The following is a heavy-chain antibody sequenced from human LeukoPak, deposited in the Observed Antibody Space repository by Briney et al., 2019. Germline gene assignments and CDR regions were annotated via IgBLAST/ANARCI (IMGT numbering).Heavy chain of an antibody. D-gene: IGHD2-15*01. V-gene: IGHV3-21*01. CDR2: ISSNSGYI. Sequence: GGSLRLSCAASGLTFSSYSMNWVRQAPGKGLEWVSSISSNSGYIFYADSVRGRFTTSRDNAKNSLYLQMNSLRAEDTAVYYCARVAVVVAANPNWFDPWGQGTLVTVSS. CDR1: GLTFSSYS. J-gene: IGHJ5*02. CDR3: ARVAVVVAANPNWFDP.